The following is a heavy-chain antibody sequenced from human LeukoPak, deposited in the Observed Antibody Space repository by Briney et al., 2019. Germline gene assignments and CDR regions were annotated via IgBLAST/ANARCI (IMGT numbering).Heavy chain of an antibody. CDR1: GRSISSGGYY. CDR2: IYYSGST. D-gene: IGHD1-26*01. J-gene: IGHJ4*02. CDR3: ARFAAVGAPQYYFDY. Sequence: TLSLTCPVSGRSISSGGYYRSWIRQHPGKGLEWIGYIYYSGSTYYNPSLKSRVTISVDTSKNQFSLKLSSVTAADTAVYYCARFAAVGAPQYYFDYWGQGTLVTVSS. V-gene: IGHV4-31*03.